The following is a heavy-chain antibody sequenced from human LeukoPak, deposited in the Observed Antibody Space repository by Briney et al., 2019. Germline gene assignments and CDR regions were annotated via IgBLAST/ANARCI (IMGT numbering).Heavy chain of an antibody. Sequence: GGSLRLSCAASGFTFSNYGMNWVRQAAGKGLEWVSSISNTGGNTYDAGSVKGRFTISRDNSKNTLYLQMNSLRAEDTAVYYCAKKMDYDSSGYYHYYFDYWGQGTLVTVSS. CDR1: GFTFSNYG. J-gene: IGHJ4*02. D-gene: IGHD3-22*01. CDR3: AKKMDYDSSGYYHYYFDY. CDR2: ISNTGGNT. V-gene: IGHV3-23*01.